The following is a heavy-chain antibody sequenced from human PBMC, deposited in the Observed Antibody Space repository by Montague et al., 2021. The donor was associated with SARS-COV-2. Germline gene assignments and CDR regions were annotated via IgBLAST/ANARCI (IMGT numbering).Heavy chain of an antibody. Sequence: SETLSLTCTVSGYSIIDGYYWVWFLQPPGKGLEWIGNIFQSGTTYYNTFLHRRSIMSADTSNNQLSLKLISVTAADTAVYYCAREHWENYYDFWSGTSLASDYPSYGMDVWGQGTTVTVSS. V-gene: IGHV4-38-2*02. CDR3: AREHWENYYDFWSGTSLASDYPSYGMDV. D-gene: IGHD3-3*01. CDR1: GYSIIDGYY. J-gene: IGHJ6*02. CDR2: IFQSGTT.